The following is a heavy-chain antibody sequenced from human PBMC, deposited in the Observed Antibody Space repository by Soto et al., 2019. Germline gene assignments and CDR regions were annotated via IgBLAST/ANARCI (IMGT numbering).Heavy chain of an antibody. D-gene: IGHD3-22*01. CDR2: IYYSGST. J-gene: IGHJ4*02. V-gene: IGHV4-30-4*01. CDR1: GGSISSGDYY. CDR3: ARYTYYYDSSGYYLVFDY. Sequence: LTCTVSGGSISSGDYYWSWIRQPPGKGLEWIGYIYYSGSTYYNPSLKSRVTISVDTSKNQFSLKLSSVTAADTAVYYCARYTYYYDSSGYYLVFDYWGQGTLVTVSS.